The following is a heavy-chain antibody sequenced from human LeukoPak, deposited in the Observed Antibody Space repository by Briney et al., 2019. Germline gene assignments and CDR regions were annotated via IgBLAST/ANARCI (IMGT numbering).Heavy chain of an antibody. CDR3: ARGSYCSSTSCLPSDAFDI. CDR1: GFTISDYY. V-gene: IGHV3-11*01. CDR2: ISSSGSTI. D-gene: IGHD2-2*01. J-gene: IGHJ3*02. Sequence: PGGSLRLSCAASGFTISDYYISWIRQAPGKGLEWVSYISSSGSTIYYADSVKGRFTISRDNAKNSLYLQMNSLRAEDTAVYYCARGSYCSSTSCLPSDAFDIWGQGTMVTVSS.